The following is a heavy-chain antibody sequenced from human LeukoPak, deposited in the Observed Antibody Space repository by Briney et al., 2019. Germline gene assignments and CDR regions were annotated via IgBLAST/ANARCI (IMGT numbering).Heavy chain of an antibody. V-gene: IGHV4-59*08. J-gene: IGHJ6*02. D-gene: IGHD2-21*02. CDR1: GGSISSYY. Sequence: SETLSLTCTVSGGSISSYYWSWIRQPPGKGLEWGGYIYYSGSTNYNPSLKSLVTISVDTSKNQFSLKLSSVTAADTAVYYCARLNCGGDCYHYYYGMDVWGQGTTVTVSS. CDR3: ARLNCGGDCYHYYYGMDV. CDR2: IYYSGST.